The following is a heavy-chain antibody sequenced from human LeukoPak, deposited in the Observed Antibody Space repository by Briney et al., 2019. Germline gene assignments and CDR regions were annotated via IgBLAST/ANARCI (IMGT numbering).Heavy chain of an antibody. CDR2: IRYDGSEK. V-gene: IGHV3-30*02. CDR3: AKGKWYFDY. J-gene: IGHJ4*02. Sequence: GGSLRLSCAASGFTFSSNGMHWVRQAPGKGLEWVAFIRYDGSEKYYGDSVKGRFTISRDNSKNTLYLQMNSLRVEDTAVYYCAKGKWYFDYWGQGTLATVSS. CDR1: GFTFSSNG. D-gene: IGHD1-26*01.